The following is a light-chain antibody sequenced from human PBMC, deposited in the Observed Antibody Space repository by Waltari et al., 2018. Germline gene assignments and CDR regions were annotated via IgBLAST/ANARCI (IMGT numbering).Light chain of an antibody. CDR3: QQYNNWPPWT. J-gene: IGKJ1*01. V-gene: IGKV3-15*01. CDR2: GAS. CDR1: QSVSSN. Sequence: EIVMTQSPATLSVSQGERATLSCRASQSVSSNFAWYQQKPGKAPRLLIYGASTRATGIPARFSGSGSGTEFTLTISSLQSEDFAVYYCQQYNNWPPWTFGQGTKVEIK.